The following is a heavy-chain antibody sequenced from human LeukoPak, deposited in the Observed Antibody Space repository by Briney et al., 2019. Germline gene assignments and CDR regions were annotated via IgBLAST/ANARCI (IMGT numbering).Heavy chain of an antibody. Sequence: GASVKVSCKASGYTFTSYYMHWVRQAPGQGLEWMGGIIPIFGTANYAQKFQGRVTITTDESTSTAYMELSSLRSEDTAVYYCARDYSSGWPDAFDIWGQGTMVTVSS. CDR3: ARDYSSGWPDAFDI. CDR1: GYTFTSYY. CDR2: IIPIFGTA. D-gene: IGHD6-19*01. V-gene: IGHV1-69*05. J-gene: IGHJ3*02.